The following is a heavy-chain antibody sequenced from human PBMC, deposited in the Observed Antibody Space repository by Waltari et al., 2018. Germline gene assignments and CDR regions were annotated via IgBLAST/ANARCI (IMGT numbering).Heavy chain of an antibody. J-gene: IGHJ4*02. CDR1: GVTVSSSY. Sequence: EVHLVEPGGGLIQPGGSLRLSCAVSGVTVSSSYMSWVRQAPGKGLEWVSYLSAGGDTYFAGSLQGRVTISRDDSKNSLFLQMNSLSAADTAVYYCAKGTIFAGALDYWGQGALVTVSS. D-gene: IGHD3-3*02. CDR2: LSAGGDT. CDR3: AKGTIFAGALDY. V-gene: IGHV3-53*01.